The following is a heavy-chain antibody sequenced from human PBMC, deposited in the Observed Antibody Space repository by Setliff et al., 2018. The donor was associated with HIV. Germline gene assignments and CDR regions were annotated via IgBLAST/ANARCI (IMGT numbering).Heavy chain of an antibody. CDR1: GFIFSKSC. Sequence: PGGSLRLSCAASGFIFSKSCMSWVRQAPGKGLEWVATIKQDESEMQYVDSVKGRFTISRDNAKNSLYLQMNSLRAEDTAVYYCARTRSDYYGSGSYATFDYWGQGTLVTVSS. J-gene: IGHJ4*02. CDR3: ARTRSDYYGSGSYATFDY. D-gene: IGHD3-10*01. CDR2: IKQDESEM. V-gene: IGHV3-7*03.